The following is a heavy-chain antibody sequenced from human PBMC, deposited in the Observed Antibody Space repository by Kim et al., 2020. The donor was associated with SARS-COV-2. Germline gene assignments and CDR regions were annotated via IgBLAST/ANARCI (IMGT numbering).Heavy chain of an antibody. V-gene: IGHV5-51*01. CDR3: ARIGRTTDFDY. Sequence: RYRPSFQGQVTISADKSISTAYLQWSSLKASDTAMYYCARIGRTTDFDYWGQGTLVTVSS. D-gene: IGHD4-17*01. J-gene: IGHJ4*02.